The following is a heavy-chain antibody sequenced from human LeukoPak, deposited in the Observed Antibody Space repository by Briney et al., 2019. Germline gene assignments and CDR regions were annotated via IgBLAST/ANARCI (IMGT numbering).Heavy chain of an antibody. CDR1: GYSFINYG. Sequence: PRASVKVSCKASGYSFINYGITWVRQAPGQGLEWMGWISAYNGNTNYAQKLQGRVTMTTDTSTSTAYMELRSLRSDDTAVYYCARDSSSSENWFDPWGQGTLVTVSS. CDR3: ARDSSSSENWFDP. D-gene: IGHD6-6*01. V-gene: IGHV1-18*01. CDR2: ISAYNGNT. J-gene: IGHJ5*02.